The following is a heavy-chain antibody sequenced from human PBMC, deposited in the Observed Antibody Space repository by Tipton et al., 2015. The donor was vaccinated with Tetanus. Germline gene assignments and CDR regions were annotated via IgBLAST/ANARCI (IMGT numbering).Heavy chain of an antibody. Sequence: TLSLTCAVSGYSISSGYYWGWIRQPPGKGLEWIGSIYHSGSTYYNPSLKSRVTISVDTSKNQFSLKLSSVTAADTAVYYCARMTYYYDSSGYRYFDLWGRGTLVTVSS. CDR1: GYSISSGYY. CDR3: ARMTYYYDSSGYRYFDL. J-gene: IGHJ2*01. CDR2: IYHSGST. D-gene: IGHD3-22*01. V-gene: IGHV4-38-2*01.